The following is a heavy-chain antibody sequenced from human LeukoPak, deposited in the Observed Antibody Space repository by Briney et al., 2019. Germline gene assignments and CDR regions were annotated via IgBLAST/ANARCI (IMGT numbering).Heavy chain of an antibody. CDR1: GFSFSSYN. CDR2: IGSNNNYI. Sequence: GGSPRLSCEASGFSFSSYNMNWVRQAPGKGLEWVSSIGSNNNYIYYADSVKGRFTISRDNAKNSLYLQMNSLRAEDTAVYYCARAGYDILTGYYKAHYFDYWGQGTLVTVSS. V-gene: IGHV3-21*01. J-gene: IGHJ4*02. D-gene: IGHD3-9*01. CDR3: ARAGYDILTGYYKAHYFDY.